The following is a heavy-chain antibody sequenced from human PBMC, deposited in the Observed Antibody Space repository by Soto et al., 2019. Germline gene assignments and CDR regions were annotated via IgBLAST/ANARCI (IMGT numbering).Heavy chain of an antibody. D-gene: IGHD5-12*01. V-gene: IGHV3-23*01. CDR1: GFTFSSYA. Sequence: EVQLLESGGGLVQPGGSLSLSCAASGFTFSSYAMSWVRQAPGKAPEWVSAIGGRGGGTYYADSGKGRFTVSRDNSKNTLYLPMNSRRAEDTAVYYCAKDSVATIFNDCYYSDGMDVWCQGTTVTVSS. CDR2: IGGRGGGT. J-gene: IGHJ6*02. CDR3: AKDSVATIFNDCYYSDGMDV.